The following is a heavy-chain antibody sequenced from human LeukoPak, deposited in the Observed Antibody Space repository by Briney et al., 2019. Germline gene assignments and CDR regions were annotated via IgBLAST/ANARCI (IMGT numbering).Heavy chain of an antibody. CDR1: GFTFSSYS. CDR2: ISSSSSYI. V-gene: IGHV3-21*01. J-gene: IGHJ4*02. CDR3: ARDAEDIVATISPTTFDY. Sequence: PGGSLRLSCAASGFTFSSYSMNWVRQAPGKGLEWVSSISSSSSYIYYADSVKGRFTISRDNAKNSLYLQMNSLRAEDTAVYYCARDAEDIVATISPTTFDYWGQGTPVAVSS. D-gene: IGHD5-12*01.